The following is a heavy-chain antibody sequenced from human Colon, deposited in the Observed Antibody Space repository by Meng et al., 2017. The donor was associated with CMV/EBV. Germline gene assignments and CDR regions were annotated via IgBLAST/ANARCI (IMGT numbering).Heavy chain of an antibody. V-gene: IGHV3-30-3*01. CDR3: ARERTGYYSEC. Sequence: GGSLRLSCAASGFTFSNYWMTWLRQAPGKGLEWVAMISYDGSNKFYANSVKGRFTISRDSSENTLFLQMNSLRPDDTAIYYCARERTGYYSECWGQGTLVTVSS. D-gene: IGHD3-9*01. CDR2: ISYDGSNK. CDR1: GFTFSNYW. J-gene: IGHJ4*02.